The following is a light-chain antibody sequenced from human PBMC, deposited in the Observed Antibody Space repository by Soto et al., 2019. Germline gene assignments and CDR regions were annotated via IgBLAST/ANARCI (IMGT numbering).Light chain of an antibody. V-gene: IGLV2-14*03. Sequence: QSVLTQPASVSGSPGQSITVSCTGTSSDVGVYNYVSWYKQHPGKAPELLIFDVSRRPSGVSNRFSGSKSGNTASLTISGLQTEDEADYFCTSYSTSSPYVFGTGTQLTVL. J-gene: IGLJ6*01. CDR1: SSDVGVYNY. CDR3: TSYSTSSPYV. CDR2: DVS.